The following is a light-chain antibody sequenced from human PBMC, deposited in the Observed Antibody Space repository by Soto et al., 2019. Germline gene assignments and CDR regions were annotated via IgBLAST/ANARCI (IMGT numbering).Light chain of an antibody. J-gene: IGKJ2*01. CDR2: SAS. CDR1: ETIIDY. CDR3: QQRFSAPRT. Sequence: DIQMSQSPSSLSASVGDSVTITCRASETIIDYLNWYQQQPGEAPKLLIFSASSLHSEVPSRFRGSGSGTHFTLTISSLQPEDFATYFCQQRFSAPRTFGQGTKL. V-gene: IGKV1-39*01.